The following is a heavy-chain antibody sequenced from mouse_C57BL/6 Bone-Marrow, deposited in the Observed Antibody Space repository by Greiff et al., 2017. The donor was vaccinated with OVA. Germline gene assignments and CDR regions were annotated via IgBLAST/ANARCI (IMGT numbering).Heavy chain of an antibody. CDR2: IHPNSGST. CDR3: ANDDYYLYWYFDV. V-gene: IGHV1-64*01. CDR1: GYTFTSYW. J-gene: IGHJ1*03. Sequence: VQLQQPGAELVKPGASVKLSCKASGYTFTSYWMHWVKQRPGQGLEWIGMIHPNSGSTNYNEKFKSKATLTVDKSSSTAYMQLSSLTSEDSAVYYCANDDYYLYWYFDVWGTGTTVTVSS. D-gene: IGHD2-3*01.